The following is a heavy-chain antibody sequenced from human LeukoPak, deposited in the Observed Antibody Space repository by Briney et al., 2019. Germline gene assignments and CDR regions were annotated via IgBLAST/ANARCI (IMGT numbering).Heavy chain of an antibody. J-gene: IGHJ4*02. CDR1: GYTFTGYY. CDR2: IIPIFGTA. V-gene: IGHV1-69*05. CDR3: ARDRYYDSSGGEDYFDY. D-gene: IGHD3-22*01. Sequence: SVKVSCKASGYTFTGYYMHWVQQAPGQGLEWMGGIIPIFGTANYAQKFQGRVTITTDESTSTAYMELSSLRSEDTAVYYCARDRYYDSSGGEDYFDYWGQGTLVTVSS.